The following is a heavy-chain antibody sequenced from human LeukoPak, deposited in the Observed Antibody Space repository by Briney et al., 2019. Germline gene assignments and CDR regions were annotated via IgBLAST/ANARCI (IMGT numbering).Heavy chain of an antibody. J-gene: IGHJ6*02. V-gene: IGHV4-30-2*01. Sequence: SQTLSLTCAVSGGSISSGGYYWSWIRQPPGKGLEWIGEINHSGSTNYNPSLKSRVTISVDTSKNQFSLKLSSVTAADTAVYYCARLTRVLRFLEWLPRDYYYYGMDVWGQGTTVTVSS. CDR2: INHSGST. D-gene: IGHD3-3*01. CDR1: GGSISSGGYY. CDR3: ARLTRVLRFLEWLPRDYYYYGMDV.